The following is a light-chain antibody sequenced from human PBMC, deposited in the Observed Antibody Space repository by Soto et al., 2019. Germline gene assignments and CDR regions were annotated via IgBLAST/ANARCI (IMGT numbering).Light chain of an antibody. CDR2: EVS. CDR1: SSDVGGYNY. J-gene: IGLJ1*01. CDR3: SSYTSSSSDV. V-gene: IGLV2-14*01. Sequence: SVRTQPASVSGSPGQSISISCTRTSSDVGGYNYVSWYQQHPGKAPKLMIYEVSNRPSGVSNRFSGSKSGNTASLTISGLQAEDEADYYCSSYTSSSSDVFGTGTKVTVL.